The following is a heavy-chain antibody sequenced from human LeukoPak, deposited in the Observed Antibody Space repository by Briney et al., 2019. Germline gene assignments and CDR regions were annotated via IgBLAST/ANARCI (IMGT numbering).Heavy chain of an antibody. D-gene: IGHD3-22*01. CDR2: IIQDGSEK. J-gene: IGHJ4*01. V-gene: IGHV3-7*04. CDR1: GFTFSSYW. CDR3: ARGVTTSDY. Sequence: GSLRLSCAASGFTFSSYWMSWVRQAPGKGLEWMASIIQDGSEKYYVDSVKGRFTISRDNAKNSLDLQMNSLRAEDTAVYYCARGVTTSDYWGHGTLVTVSS.